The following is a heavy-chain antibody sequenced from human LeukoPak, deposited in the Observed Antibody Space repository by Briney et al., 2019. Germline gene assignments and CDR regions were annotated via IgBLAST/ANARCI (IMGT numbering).Heavy chain of an antibody. CDR2: ISSNGGST. CDR1: GFTFSSYA. Sequence: GGSLRLSCAASGFTFSSYAMHWVRQAPGKGLEYVSAISSNGGSTYYANSVKGRFTISRDKSKNTLYLQMGSLRAEDMAVYYCARGRSYRLVTRFDYWGQGTLVTVSS. D-gene: IGHD3-16*02. J-gene: IGHJ4*02. CDR3: ARGRSYRLVTRFDY. V-gene: IGHV3-64*01.